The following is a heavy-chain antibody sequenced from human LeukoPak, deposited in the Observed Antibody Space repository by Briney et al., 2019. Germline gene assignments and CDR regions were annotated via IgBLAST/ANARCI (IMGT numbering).Heavy chain of an antibody. D-gene: IGHD3-9*01. CDR1: GGTFSSYA. V-gene: IGHV1-69*05. CDR3: ARGGHDILTGYYFPLDY. Sequence: SVKVSCKASGGTFSSYAISWVRQAPGQGLEWMGGIIPIFGTANYAQKFQGRVTITTDESTSTAYMELSSLRSEDTAVYYCARGGHDILTGYYFPLDYWGQGTPVTVSS. J-gene: IGHJ4*02. CDR2: IIPIFGTA.